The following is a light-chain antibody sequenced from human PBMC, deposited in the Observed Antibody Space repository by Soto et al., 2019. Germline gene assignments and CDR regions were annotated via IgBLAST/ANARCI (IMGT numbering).Light chain of an antibody. V-gene: IGKV4-1*01. Sequence: DIVMTQSPDSLAVSLGERATINCKSSQSVLYSSNNKIYLAWYQQKPGQPPKLLIYWASTRESGVPDRFSGSGSGTDFTLTISSLQAEDVAVYYCQQYYTNALTFGGGTKVGVK. CDR1: QSVLYSSNNKIY. CDR2: WAS. J-gene: IGKJ4*01. CDR3: QQYYTNALT.